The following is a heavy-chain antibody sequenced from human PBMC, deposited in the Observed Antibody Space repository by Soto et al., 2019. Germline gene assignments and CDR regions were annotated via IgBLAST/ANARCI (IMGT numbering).Heavy chain of an antibody. Sequence: LSLPCTVSGGSIPSADYYWSSIRQPPGKGLEWIGYIYYSGSTYYNPSLKSRVTISVDTSKNQFSLKLSSLTAADTAVYYCARVGDRAMAVSDWGQGTLVTVSS. V-gene: IGHV4-30-4*01. CDR3: ARVGDRAMAVSD. D-gene: IGHD5-18*01. CDR2: IYYSGST. CDR1: GGSIPSADYY. J-gene: IGHJ4*02.